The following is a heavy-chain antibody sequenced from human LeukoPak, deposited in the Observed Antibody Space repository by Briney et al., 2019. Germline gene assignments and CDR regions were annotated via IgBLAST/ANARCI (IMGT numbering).Heavy chain of an antibody. Sequence: PGTSLRLSCAASGFTFISYAMHWVRQAPGKGLEWVAVISYDGSNKYYADSVKGRFTISRDNSKNTLYLQMNSLRAEDTAVCYCARDPGSLWGEFDYWGQGTLVTVSS. CDR2: ISYDGSNK. V-gene: IGHV3-30*04. CDR3: ARDPGSLWGEFDY. CDR1: GFTFISYA. D-gene: IGHD1-26*01. J-gene: IGHJ4*02.